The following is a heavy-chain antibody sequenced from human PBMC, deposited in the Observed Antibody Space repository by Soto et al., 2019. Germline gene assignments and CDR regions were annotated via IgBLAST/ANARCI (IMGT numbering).Heavy chain of an antibody. CDR1: GFAFGDSA. CDR2: ISWNSGAK. D-gene: IGHD5-12*01. Sequence: VQLVESGGDWVQPGRSLRLSCAGSGFAFGDSAMHWVRQAPGKGLEWVAGISWNSGAKGYADSVKGRFTISRDNAKKSLYLQMNTLRPEDTALYYCAKAPYAGYFYYFDSWGQGTLVTVSS. CDR3: AKAPYAGYFYYFDS. J-gene: IGHJ4*02. V-gene: IGHV3-9*01.